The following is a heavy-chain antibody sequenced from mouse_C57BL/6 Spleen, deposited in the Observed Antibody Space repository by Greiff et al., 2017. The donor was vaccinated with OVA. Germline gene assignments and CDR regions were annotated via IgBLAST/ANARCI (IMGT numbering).Heavy chain of an antibody. CDR3: ARIHDYEGVWFAY. CDR2: INPNYGTT. D-gene: IGHD2-4*01. Sequence: VQLKESGPELVKPGASVKISCKASGYSFTDYNMNWVKQSNGKSLEWIGVINPNYGTTSYNQKFKGKATLTVDQSSSTAYMQLNSLTSEDSAVYYCARIHDYEGVWFAYWGQGTLVTVSA. J-gene: IGHJ3*01. CDR1: GYSFTDYN. V-gene: IGHV1-39*01.